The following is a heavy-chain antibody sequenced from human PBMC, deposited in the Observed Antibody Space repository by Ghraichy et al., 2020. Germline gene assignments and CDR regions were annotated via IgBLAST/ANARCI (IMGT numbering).Heavy chain of an antibody. Sequence: ETLSLTCAASGFTFSNFAMSWVRQAPGTGLEWVSTITASGGRTYYTDSVKGRFTISRDNSNNTVYLQMNSLRAEDAALYFCAKDPRVGYDDSSGFHDAFDVWGQGTMVTVSS. D-gene: IGHD3-22*01. J-gene: IGHJ3*01. CDR3: AKDPRVGYDDSSGFHDAFDV. CDR2: ITASGGRT. CDR1: GFTFSNFA. V-gene: IGHV3-23*01.